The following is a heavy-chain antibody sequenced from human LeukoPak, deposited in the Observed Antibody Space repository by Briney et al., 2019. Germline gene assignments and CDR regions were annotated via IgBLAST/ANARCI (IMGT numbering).Heavy chain of an antibody. CDR1: GGSISSSSYY. J-gene: IGHJ6*03. CDR2: IYDSGST. D-gene: IGHD1-26*01. V-gene: IGHV4-39*07. CDR3: ARDRVGATGLFYYYYMDV. Sequence: SETLSLTCTVSGGSISSSSYYWGWIRQPPGKGLEWIGSIYDSGSTYYNPSLQSRVTISVDTSKNQFSLKLSSVTAADPAVYYCARDRVGATGLFYYYYMDVWGKGTTVTVSS.